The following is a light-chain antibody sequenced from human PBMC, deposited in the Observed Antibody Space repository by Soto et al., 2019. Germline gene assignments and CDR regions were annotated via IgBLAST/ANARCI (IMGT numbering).Light chain of an antibody. Sequence: QSVLTQPPSVSGAPGQRVTISCTGSSSNIGAGYDVHWYQQLPGTAPKLLIYGNSNRPSGVPDRFSGSKSGTSASLAITGLQAEDEADYYCQSYESTVVFGGGTKLTVL. CDR3: QSYESTVV. J-gene: IGLJ2*01. V-gene: IGLV1-40*01. CDR1: SSNIGAGYD. CDR2: GNS.